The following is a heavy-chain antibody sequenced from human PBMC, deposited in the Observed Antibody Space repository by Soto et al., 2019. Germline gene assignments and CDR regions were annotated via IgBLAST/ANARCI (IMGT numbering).Heavy chain of an antibody. CDR1: GYTFTSYA. Sequence: GASVKVSCKASGYTFTSYAMHWVRQAPGQRLEWMGWINAGNGNTKYSQKFQGRVTITRDTSASTAYMELSNLRSEDTAVYYCARDIALAANWFDPWGQGTLVTVSS. D-gene: IGHD6-19*01. CDR3: ARDIALAANWFDP. CDR2: INAGNGNT. J-gene: IGHJ5*02. V-gene: IGHV1-3*01.